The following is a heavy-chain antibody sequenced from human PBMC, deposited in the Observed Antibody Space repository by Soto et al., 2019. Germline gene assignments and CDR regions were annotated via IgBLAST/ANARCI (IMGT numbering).Heavy chain of an antibody. Sequence: QVQLVESGGGVVQPGRSLRLSCAASGFTFSSYAMHWVRQAPGKGLEWVAVISYDGSNKYCADSVKGRFTISRDNSKNTLYLQMNSLRAEDTAVYYCAFLGDIVVVPAAIASFGWGQGTLVTVSS. CDR3: AFLGDIVVVPAAIASFG. CDR2: ISYDGSNK. V-gene: IGHV3-30-3*01. D-gene: IGHD2-2*02. J-gene: IGHJ4*02. CDR1: GFTFSSYA.